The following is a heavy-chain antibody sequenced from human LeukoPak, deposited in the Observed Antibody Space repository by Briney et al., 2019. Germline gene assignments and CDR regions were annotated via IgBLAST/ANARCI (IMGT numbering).Heavy chain of an antibody. Sequence: GGSPRLSCAASGFTFSSYDMTWVRQAPGKGLEWVSGISGSGSSTYYADSVKGRFTMSRDNSKNTLYLQMNSLTADDTAVYYCARGRYDFWSGYPNNWFDPWGQGTLVTVSS. CDR2: ISGSGSST. J-gene: IGHJ5*02. V-gene: IGHV3-23*01. D-gene: IGHD3-3*01. CDR1: GFTFSSYD. CDR3: ARGRYDFWSGYPNNWFDP.